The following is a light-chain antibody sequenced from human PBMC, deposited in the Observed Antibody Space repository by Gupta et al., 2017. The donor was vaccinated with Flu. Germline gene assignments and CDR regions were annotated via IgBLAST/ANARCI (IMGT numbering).Light chain of an antibody. CDR3: QQYESSPWT. J-gene: IGKJ1*01. CDR2: GAS. Sequence: PATPSLSSGESATLSCRASRSVSTTYLAWYQQKPGQAPRLIVYGASSRATGIPDRFSGSGSGTDFTLTISRLEPEDFAVYYCQQYESSPWTFGQGTKVEIK. CDR1: RSVSTTY. V-gene: IGKV3-20*01.